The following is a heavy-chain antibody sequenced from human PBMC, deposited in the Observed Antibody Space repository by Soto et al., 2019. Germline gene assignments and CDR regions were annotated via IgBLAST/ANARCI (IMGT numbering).Heavy chain of an antibody. V-gene: IGHV3-30-3*01. J-gene: IGHJ6*02. Sequence: GGSLRLSCAASGFTFSSYAMHWVRQAPGKGLEWVAVISYDGSNKYYADSVKGRFTISRDNSKNTLYLQMNSLRAEDTAVYYCARDLGSYRYYYYGMDVWGQGTTVTVSS. CDR3: ARDLGSYRYYYYGMDV. CDR2: ISYDGSNK. CDR1: GFTFSSYA.